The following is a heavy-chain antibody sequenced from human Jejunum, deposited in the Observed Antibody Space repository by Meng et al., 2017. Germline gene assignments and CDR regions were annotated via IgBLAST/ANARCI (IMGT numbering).Heavy chain of an antibody. CDR3: ARDGHHYYGLDV. Sequence: GGSLRLSCAASGFTFSSYEMNWVRQAPGKGLEWVSYISNGGSKIYYTDSVKGRFTISRDDAKNSLYLQMNSLRAEDTAAYYCARDGHHYYGLDVWGQGTTVTVSS. J-gene: IGHJ6*02. V-gene: IGHV3-48*03. CDR1: GFTFSSYE. CDR2: ISNGGSKI.